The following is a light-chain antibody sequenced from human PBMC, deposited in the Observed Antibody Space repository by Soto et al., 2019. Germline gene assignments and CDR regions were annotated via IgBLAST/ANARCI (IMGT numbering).Light chain of an antibody. CDR3: RQHDSYPIT. V-gene: IGKV1-9*01. CDR2: AAS. J-gene: IGKJ5*01. Sequence: DIQLTQSPFFLSASVGDRVTITCRASQGISSFLVWYQQKAGKAPKSLIYAASTLQSGVPSRFSGSGSGTEFTLTISSLQPDDSATYYCRQHDSYPITFGQGTRLEVK. CDR1: QGISSF.